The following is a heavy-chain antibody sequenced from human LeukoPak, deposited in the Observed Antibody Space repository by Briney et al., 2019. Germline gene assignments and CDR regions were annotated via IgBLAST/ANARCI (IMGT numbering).Heavy chain of an antibody. CDR3: ARSLRMTGYQGAWFDP. D-gene: IGHD3-9*01. CDR1: GYTFTDYY. V-gene: IGHV1-2*02. J-gene: IGHJ5*02. Sequence: ASVKVSCKASGYTFTDYYMHWVRQAPGQGLEWMGWINTNSGATNYAQRFQGRVTMTRDTSISTAYMELNTLTSDDTAVYYCARSLRMTGYQGAWFDPWGQGTLVTVSS. CDR2: INTNSGAT.